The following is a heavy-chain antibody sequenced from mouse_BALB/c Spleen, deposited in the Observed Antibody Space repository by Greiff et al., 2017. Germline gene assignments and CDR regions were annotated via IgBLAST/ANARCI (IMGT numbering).Heavy chain of an antibody. D-gene: IGHD1-1*01. CDR3: ARERNGYYFDY. CDR1: GFTFSDYG. Sequence: EVKLVESGGGLVQPGGSRKLSCAASGFTFSDYGMAWVRQAPGKGPEWVAFISNLAYSIYYADTVTGRFTISRENAKNTLYLEMSSLRSEDTAMYYCARERNGYYFDYWGQGTTLTVSS. CDR2: ISNLAYSI. V-gene: IGHV5-15*02. J-gene: IGHJ2*01.